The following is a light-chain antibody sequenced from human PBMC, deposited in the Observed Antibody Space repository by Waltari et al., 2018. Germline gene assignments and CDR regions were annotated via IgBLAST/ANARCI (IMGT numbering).Light chain of an antibody. CDR3: QAWDTITGGV. V-gene: IGLV3-1*01. Sequence: SYELTQPPSVSVSPGQTASITCSGHKMGDKFACWYQQKPGQSPVLVIYQSTKRPSGIPGRCSGSNSGNTATLTISGTQAMDEADYYCQAWDTITGGVFGGGTKLTVL. J-gene: IGLJ2*01. CDR1: KMGDKF. CDR2: QST.